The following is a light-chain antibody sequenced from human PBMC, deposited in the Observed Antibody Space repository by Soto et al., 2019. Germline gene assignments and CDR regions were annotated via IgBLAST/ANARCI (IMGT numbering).Light chain of an antibody. CDR3: QQRINWPLT. CDR1: QSVGSH. CDR2: DTS. Sequence: EIVLTQSPATLSLSPGGRATLSCRASQSVGSHLAWYQQKPGQAPRLLIYDTSNRATGIPARFSGSGSGTDFTLNISSLEPEDSAVYYCQQRINWPLTFGGGTKGEIK. V-gene: IGKV3-11*01. J-gene: IGKJ4*01.